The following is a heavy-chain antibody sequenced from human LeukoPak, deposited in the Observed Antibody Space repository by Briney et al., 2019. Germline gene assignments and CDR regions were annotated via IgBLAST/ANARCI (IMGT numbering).Heavy chain of an antibody. Sequence: SETLSLTCTVSGGSISSSSYYWGWIRQPPGKGLEWIGSIYYSGSTYYNPSLKSRVTISVDTSKNQFSLKLSSVTAADTAVYYCARVLRFFDYWGQGTLVTVSS. CDR3: ARVLRFFDY. V-gene: IGHV4-39*07. J-gene: IGHJ4*02. CDR1: GGSISSSSYY. D-gene: IGHD3-10*01. CDR2: IYYSGST.